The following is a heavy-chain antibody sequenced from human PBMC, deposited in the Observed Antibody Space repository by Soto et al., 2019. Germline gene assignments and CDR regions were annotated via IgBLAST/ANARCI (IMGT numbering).Heavy chain of an antibody. CDR3: ARSEAYCGGDCYSYY. V-gene: IGHV1-69*13. J-gene: IGHJ4*02. Sequence: SVKVSCKASGATFSSYAISWVRQATGQGLEWMGGIIPIFGTANYAQKFQGRVTITADESTSTAYMELSSLRSEDTAVYYCARSEAYCGGDCYSYYWGQGTLVTVSS. CDR1: GATFSSYA. CDR2: IIPIFGTA. D-gene: IGHD2-21*02.